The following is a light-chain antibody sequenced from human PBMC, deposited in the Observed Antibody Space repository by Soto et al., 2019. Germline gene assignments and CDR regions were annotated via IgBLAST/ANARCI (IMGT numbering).Light chain of an antibody. J-gene: IGKJ4*01. V-gene: IGKV3-15*01. CDR1: QSVSSS. CDR3: QQYNNWPPLT. CDR2: DAS. Sequence: EIVMTQSPATLSVSPGDRATLSCRASQSVSSSLAWYQQIPGQAPRLLIYDASTRATGIPARFGGSGSGTKFTLTISSLQSEDFAVYYCQQYNNWPPLTFGGGTKVDIK.